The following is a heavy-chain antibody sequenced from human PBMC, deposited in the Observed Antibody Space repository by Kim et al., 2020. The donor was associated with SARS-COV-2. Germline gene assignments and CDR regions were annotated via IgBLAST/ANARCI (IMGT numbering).Heavy chain of an antibody. D-gene: IGHD3-9*01. V-gene: IGHV3-21*01. CDR3: ARDSPLLRYYDY. Sequence: GGSLRLSCAASGFTFSSYSMNWVRQAPGKGLEWVSSISSSSSYIYYADSVKGRFTISRDNAKNSLYLQMNSLRAEDMAVYYCARDSPLLRYYDYWGQGTLVTVSS. CDR2: ISSSSSYI. CDR1: GFTFSSYS. J-gene: IGHJ4*02.